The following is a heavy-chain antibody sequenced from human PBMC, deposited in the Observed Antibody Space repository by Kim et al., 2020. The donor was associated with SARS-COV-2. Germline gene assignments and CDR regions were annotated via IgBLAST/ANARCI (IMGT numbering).Heavy chain of an antibody. Sequence: IANYAQKFQGRVTITADKSTSTAYMELSSLRSEDTAVYYCARVRSYWFDPWGQGTLVTVSS. CDR3: ARVRSYWFDP. CDR2: IA. J-gene: IGHJ5*02. V-gene: IGHV1-69*04. D-gene: IGHD3-10*01.